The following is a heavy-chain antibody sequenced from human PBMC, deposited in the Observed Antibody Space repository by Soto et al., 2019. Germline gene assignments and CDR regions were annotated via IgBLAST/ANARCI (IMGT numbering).Heavy chain of an antibody. CDR2: ISGSGGST. CDR1: GFTFSSYA. V-gene: IGHV3-23*01. J-gene: IGHJ2*01. Sequence: EVQLLESGGGLVQPGGSLRLSCAASGFTFSSYAMNWVRQAPGKGLEWVSVISGSGGSTYYADAVKGRFTISRDNSNNTLYLQMNSLRAEDTAVYYCATRTVGWYFDLWGRGTLVTVSS. D-gene: IGHD4-17*01. CDR3: ATRTVGWYFDL.